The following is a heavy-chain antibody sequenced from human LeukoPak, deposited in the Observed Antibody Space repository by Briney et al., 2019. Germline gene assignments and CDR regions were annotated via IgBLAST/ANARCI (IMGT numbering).Heavy chain of an antibody. CDR2: VDPEDGET. J-gene: IGHJ5*02. Sequence: ASVKVSCKVSGYTFTDYYMHWVQQAPGKGLEWMGLVDPEDGETIYAEKFQGRVTITADTSTDTAYMELSSLRSEDTAVYYCARAYSSGYLSSSWNAPFDPWGQGTLVTVSS. D-gene: IGHD6-13*01. V-gene: IGHV1-69-2*01. CDR3: ARAYSSGYLSSSWNAPFDP. CDR1: GYTFTDYY.